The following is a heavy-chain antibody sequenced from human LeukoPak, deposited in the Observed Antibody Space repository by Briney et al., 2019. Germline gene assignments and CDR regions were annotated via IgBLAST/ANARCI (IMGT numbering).Heavy chain of an antibody. CDR2: ISAYNGNT. D-gene: IGHD2-2*01. CDR3: ARVGEGIVVVPAAMRGHNWFDP. Sequence: ASVKVSCKASGYTFTSYGISWVRQAPGQGLEWMGWISAYNGNTNYAQKLQGRVTMTTDTSTSTAYMELRSLRSDDTAVYYCARVGEGIVVVPAAMRGHNWFDPWGQGTLVTVSS. CDR1: GYTFTSYG. J-gene: IGHJ5*02. V-gene: IGHV1-18*01.